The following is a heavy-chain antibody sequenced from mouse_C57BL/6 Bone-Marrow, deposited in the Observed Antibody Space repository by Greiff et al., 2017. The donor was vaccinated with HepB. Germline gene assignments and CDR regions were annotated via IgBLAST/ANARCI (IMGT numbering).Heavy chain of an antibody. J-gene: IGHJ3*01. D-gene: IGHD2-5*01. Sequence: EVQGVESGPELVKPGASVKISCKASGYSFTGYYMNWVKQSPEKSLEWIGEINPSTGGTTYNQKFKAKATLTVDKSSSTAYMQLKSLTSEDSAVYYCARWNYSNYPWFAYWGQGTLVTVSA. CDR2: INPSTGGT. V-gene: IGHV1-42*01. CDR1: GYSFTGYY. CDR3: ARWNYSNYPWFAY.